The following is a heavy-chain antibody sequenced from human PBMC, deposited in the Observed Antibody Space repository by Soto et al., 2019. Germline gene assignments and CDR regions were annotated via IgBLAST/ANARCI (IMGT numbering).Heavy chain of an antibody. Sequence: QVQLVESGGGVVQPGRSLRLSCAASGFTFSSYAMHWVRQAPGKGLEWVAVISYDGSKKYYADSVKGRFTISRDNSKNMLYLQMNSLRAEDTAVYYCVREVVAPEDYYYGMDVWGQGTTVTVSS. CDR2: ISYDGSKK. CDR1: GFTFSSYA. CDR3: VREVVAPEDYYYGMDV. V-gene: IGHV3-30-3*01. D-gene: IGHD2-15*01. J-gene: IGHJ6*02.